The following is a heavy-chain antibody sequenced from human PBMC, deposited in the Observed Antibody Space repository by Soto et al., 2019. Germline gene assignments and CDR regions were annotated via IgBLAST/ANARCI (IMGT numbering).Heavy chain of an antibody. Sequence: QVQLPQWGAGLLKPSETLSLTCSVFGGSFRDYYLSWIHPPPRQGLEWIGEFNHSGTTSYNPSLKTRLTISVDTSNTPFSRKLSSVTAADTAVYYCARKPIYHFFAGYYSVDYWGQGRLVTFSS. J-gene: IGHJ4*02. CDR1: GGSFRDYY. D-gene: IGHD3-9*01. V-gene: IGHV4-34*01. CDR3: ARKPIYHFFAGYYSVDY. CDR2: FNHSGTT.